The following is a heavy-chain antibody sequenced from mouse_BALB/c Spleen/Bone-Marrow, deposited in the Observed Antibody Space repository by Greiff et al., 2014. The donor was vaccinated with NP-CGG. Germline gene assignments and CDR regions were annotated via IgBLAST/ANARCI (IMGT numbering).Heavy chain of an antibody. Sequence: VQLVESGPGLVAPSQSLSITCTVSGFSFTNYGIHWVRQPPGKGLEWLGVIWAGGSTNYNSALMSRLSITKDNSKSQVFLKMNSLQTDDTAMYYCASTGAGAMDYWGQGTSVTVSS. V-gene: IGHV2-9*02. CDR1: GFSFTNYG. CDR2: IWAGGST. J-gene: IGHJ4*01. D-gene: IGHD4-1*02. CDR3: ASTGAGAMDY.